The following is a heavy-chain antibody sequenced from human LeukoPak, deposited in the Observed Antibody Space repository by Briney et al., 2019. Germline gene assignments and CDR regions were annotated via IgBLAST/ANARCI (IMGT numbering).Heavy chain of an antibody. J-gene: IGHJ4*02. Sequence: GASVKVSCKASRYSFTSYDINWVRQATGQGLEWMGWMNPNSGNTGYAQKFQGRVTMTRNTSISTAYMELSSLRSEDTAVYYCARGRIQYYDILTGLLQWDYWGQGTLVTVSS. CDR2: MNPNSGNT. V-gene: IGHV1-8*01. CDR1: RYSFTSYD. CDR3: ARGRIQYYDILTGLLQWDY. D-gene: IGHD3-9*01.